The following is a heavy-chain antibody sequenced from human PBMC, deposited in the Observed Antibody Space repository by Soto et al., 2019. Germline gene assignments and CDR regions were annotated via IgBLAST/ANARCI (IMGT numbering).Heavy chain of an antibody. CDR1: GGSLTSNNW. V-gene: IGHV4-4*02. Sequence: SEPLSLTCAVSGGSLTSNNWWTWVRQPPGQGLEWIGEIYRTGSTNYNPSLKSRVTISLDKSENQFSLKVTSLTAADTAVYYCASRDPGTSVDYWGQGTLVTVSS. J-gene: IGHJ4*02. CDR3: ASRDPGTSVDY. D-gene: IGHD1-7*01. CDR2: IYRTGST.